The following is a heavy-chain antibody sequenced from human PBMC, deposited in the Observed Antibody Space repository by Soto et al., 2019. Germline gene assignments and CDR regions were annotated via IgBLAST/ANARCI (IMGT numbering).Heavy chain of an antibody. CDR2: IYYSGST. V-gene: IGHV4-30-4*01. CDR3: ARGLGGYDFWSGYYRAYGMDV. D-gene: IGHD3-3*01. J-gene: IGHJ6*01. CDR1: GGSISSGDYY. Sequence: PSETLSLTCTVSGGSISSGDYYWSWIRQPPGKGLEWIGYIYYSGSTYYNPSLKSRVTISVDTSKNQFSLKLSSVTAADTAVYYCARGLGGYDFWSGYYRAYGMDVWGQGTTVT.